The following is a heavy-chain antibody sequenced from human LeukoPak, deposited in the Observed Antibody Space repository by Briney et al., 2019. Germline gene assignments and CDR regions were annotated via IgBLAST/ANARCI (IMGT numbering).Heavy chain of an antibody. CDR1: GDSFSSDDYS. CDR2: MSYSGST. Sequence: PSETLSLTCAVSGDSFSSDDYSWNWIRQPPGKGLEWIAYMSYSGSTNYNRSLKSRVTMSVDTSKNQFSLKLSSVTAADTAVYYCARFPSRGTHATTKVYMDVWGKGTTVTVSS. V-gene: IGHV4-30-4*07. J-gene: IGHJ6*03. D-gene: IGHD1-26*01. CDR3: ARFPSRGTHATTKVYMDV.